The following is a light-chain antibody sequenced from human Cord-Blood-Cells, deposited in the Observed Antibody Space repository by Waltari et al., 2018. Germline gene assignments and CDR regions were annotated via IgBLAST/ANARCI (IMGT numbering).Light chain of an antibody. V-gene: IGLV2-11*01. Sequence: QSALTQPRSVSGSPGQSVTISCTGTSSDVGGYNYLSWYQQHPGKAPKLMIYDVSKWPSGVPDRFSGSKSGNTASLTISGLQAEDEADYYCCSYAGSYSYVFGTGTKVTVL. CDR3: CSYAGSYSYV. CDR2: DVS. CDR1: SSDVGGYNY. J-gene: IGLJ1*01.